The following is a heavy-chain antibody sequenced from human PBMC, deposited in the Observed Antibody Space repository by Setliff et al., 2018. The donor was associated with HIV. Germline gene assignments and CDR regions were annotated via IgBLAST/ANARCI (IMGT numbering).Heavy chain of an antibody. J-gene: IGHJ6*03. V-gene: IGHV4-59*01. CDR1: GGSISSYY. D-gene: IGHD2-15*01. Sequence: ETLSLTCTVSGGSISSYYWSWIRQPPGKGLEWIGYIYYSGSTSYNPSLKSRVTISVDTSKKQFSLKLRSVTAADTAVYYCAREGGVDLPTMDVWGKGTTVTVS. CDR3: AREGGVDLPTMDV. CDR2: IYYSGST.